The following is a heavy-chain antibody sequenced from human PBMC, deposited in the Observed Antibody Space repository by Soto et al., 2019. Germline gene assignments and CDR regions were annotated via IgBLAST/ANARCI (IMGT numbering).Heavy chain of an antibody. CDR2: IWYDGSNK. J-gene: IGHJ6*02. CDR3: AREKVVPAARVSYYDYGMDV. Sequence: QVQLVESGGGVVQPGRSLRLSCAASGFTFSSYGMHWVRQAPGKGLEWVAVIWYDGSNKYYADSVKGRCTISRDNSKSRLYLEMVSVRAEDTAVYYCAREKVVPAARVSYYDYGMDVWGQGTTGTVSS. CDR1: GFTFSSYG. V-gene: IGHV3-33*01. D-gene: IGHD2-2*01.